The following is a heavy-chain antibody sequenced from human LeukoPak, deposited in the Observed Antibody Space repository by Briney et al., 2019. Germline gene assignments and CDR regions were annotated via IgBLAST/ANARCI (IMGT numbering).Heavy chain of an antibody. Sequence: SETLSLTCAVYGGSFSGYYWSWIRQPPGKGLEWIGEINHSGSTNYNPSPKSRVTISVDKSKNQISLKLSSVTAADTAVYYCVSGAEYYEILTGRGTVGKFDYWGQGTLVTVSS. CDR1: GGSFSGYY. CDR3: VSGAEYYEILTGRGTVGKFDY. V-gene: IGHV4-34*01. CDR2: INHSGST. J-gene: IGHJ4*02. D-gene: IGHD3-9*01.